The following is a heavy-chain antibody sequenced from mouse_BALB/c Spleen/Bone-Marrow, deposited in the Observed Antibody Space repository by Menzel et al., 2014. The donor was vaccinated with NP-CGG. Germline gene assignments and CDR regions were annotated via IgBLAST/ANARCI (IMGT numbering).Heavy chain of an antibody. CDR2: INPSNGGT. CDR1: GYTFTSYY. CDR3: TRGRDGDFDY. V-gene: IGHV1-53*01. Sequence: QVHVKQSGAELVKPGASVKLSCRASGYTFTSYYMYWVKQRPGQGLEWIGEINPSNGGTNFNEKFKSRATLPVDKSSSTAYMQLSSLTSEDTAGYCCTRGRDGDFDYWGQGSPLTIAS. J-gene: IGHJ2*01.